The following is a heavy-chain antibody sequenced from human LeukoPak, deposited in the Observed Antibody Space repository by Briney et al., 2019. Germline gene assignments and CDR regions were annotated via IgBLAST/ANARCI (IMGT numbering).Heavy chain of an antibody. Sequence: GGSLRLSCAASGFTFSSYSMNWVRQAPGKVLEWVSSISSSSSYIYYADSVKGRFTISRDNAKKSLYLQMNSLRAEDTAVYYCAKVLRSWWDLIFDYWGQGTLVTVSS. V-gene: IGHV3-21*01. CDR3: AKVLRSWWDLIFDY. CDR1: GFTFSSYS. D-gene: IGHD1-26*01. CDR2: ISSSSSYI. J-gene: IGHJ4*02.